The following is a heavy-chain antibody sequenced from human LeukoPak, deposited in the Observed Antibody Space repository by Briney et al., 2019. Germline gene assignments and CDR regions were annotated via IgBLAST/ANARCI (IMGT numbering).Heavy chain of an antibody. V-gene: IGHV4-34*01. CDR1: GGSFSGYY. J-gene: IGHJ4*02. D-gene: IGHD3-3*01. Sequence: PSETLSLTCAVYGGSFSGYYWSWIRQPPGKGLEWIGEINHSGSTNYNPSLKCRVTISVDTSKNQFSLKLSSVTAADTAVYYCARWAGLWSGSHRWGVDYWGQGTLVTVSS. CDR2: INHSGST. CDR3: ARWAGLWSGSHRWGVDY.